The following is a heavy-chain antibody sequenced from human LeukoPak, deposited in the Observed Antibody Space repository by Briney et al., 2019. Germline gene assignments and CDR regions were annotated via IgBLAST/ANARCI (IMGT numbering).Heavy chain of an antibody. Sequence: GGSLRLSCAASGFTFSDSALHWVRRASGKGLEWVGRIRTKANSYATAYAASVKGRFTISRDDSKNTAYLQMNSLKTEDTAVYYCARSAYCSSTSCYRFDYWGQGTLVTVSS. J-gene: IGHJ4*02. CDR2: IRTKANSYAT. D-gene: IGHD2-2*01. V-gene: IGHV3-73*01. CDR3: ARSAYCSSTSCYRFDY. CDR1: GFTFSDSA.